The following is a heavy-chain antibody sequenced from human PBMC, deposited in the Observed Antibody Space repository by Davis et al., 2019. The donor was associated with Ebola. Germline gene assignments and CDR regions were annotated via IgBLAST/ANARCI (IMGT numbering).Heavy chain of an antibody. CDR3: ASGVVVPAAGFDY. Sequence: ASVKVSCKASGGTFSSYAISWVRQAPGQGLEWMGWINPNSGGTNYAQKFQGRVTMTTDTSTSTAYMELRSLRSDDTAVYYCASGVVVPAAGFDYWGQGTLVTVSS. V-gene: IGHV1-18*01. D-gene: IGHD2-2*01. J-gene: IGHJ4*02. CDR1: GGTFSSYA. CDR2: INPNSGGT.